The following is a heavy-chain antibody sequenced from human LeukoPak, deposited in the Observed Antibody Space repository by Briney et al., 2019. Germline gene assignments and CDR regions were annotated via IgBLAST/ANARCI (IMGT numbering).Heavy chain of an antibody. Sequence: PSETLSLTCAVSGGSISSGGYSWSWIRQPPGKGLEWIGYIYHSGSTYYNPSLKSRVTISVDRSENQFSLKLSSVTAADTAVYYCARDAVWFGEPLGYWYFDLWARGTLVTVSS. CDR2: IYHSGST. CDR3: ARDAVWFGEPLGYWYFDL. CDR1: GGSISSGGYS. D-gene: IGHD3-10*01. J-gene: IGHJ2*01. V-gene: IGHV4-30-2*01.